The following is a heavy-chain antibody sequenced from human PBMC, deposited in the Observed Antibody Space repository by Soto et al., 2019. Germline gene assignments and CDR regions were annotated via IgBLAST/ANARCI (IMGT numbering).Heavy chain of an antibody. D-gene: IGHD3-22*01. CDR1: GGTFSNYA. V-gene: IGHV1-69*01. J-gene: IGHJ3*02. CDR2: IVPLFNTS. CDR3: ARDPVDYDSNLGSFEI. Sequence: QVQLVQSGAEVKKPGSSVNVSCKASGGTFSNYAISWVRQAPGHGLEWMGGIVPLFNTSHYGQNFQGRVTITADELTNPDYMVLSSLRYEVTAVYYCARDPVDYDSNLGSFEIWGQGTMVTVTS.